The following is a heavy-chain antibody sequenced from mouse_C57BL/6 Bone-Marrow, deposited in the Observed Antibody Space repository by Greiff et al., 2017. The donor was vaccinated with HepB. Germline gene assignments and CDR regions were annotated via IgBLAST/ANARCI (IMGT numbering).Heavy chain of an antibody. CDR3: ARRDGNYGAWFAY. CDR2: IDPSDSYT. CDR1: GYTFTSYW. J-gene: IGHJ3*01. Sequence: QVQLQQPGAELVMPGASVKLSCKASGYTFTSYWMHWVKQRPGQGLEWIGEIDPSDSYTNYNQKFKGKSTLTVDKSSSTASMQLSSLTSEDSAVYYCARRDGNYGAWFAYWGQGTLVTVSA. D-gene: IGHD2-1*01. V-gene: IGHV1-69*01.